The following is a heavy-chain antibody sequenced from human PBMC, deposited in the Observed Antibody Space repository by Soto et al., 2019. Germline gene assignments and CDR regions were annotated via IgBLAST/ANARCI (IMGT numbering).Heavy chain of an antibody. V-gene: IGHV3-13*01. CDR1: GFTFSSYD. CDR2: IGTAGDT. J-gene: IGHJ6*03. Sequence: GGSLRLSCAASGFTFSSYDMHWVRQATGKGLEWVSAIGTAGDTYYPGSVKGRFTISRENAKNSLYLQMNSLRAGDTAVYYCARLSKDWVVPYYYYYMDVWGKGTTVTVSS. CDR3: ARLSKDWVVPYYYYYMDV. D-gene: IGHD2-15*01.